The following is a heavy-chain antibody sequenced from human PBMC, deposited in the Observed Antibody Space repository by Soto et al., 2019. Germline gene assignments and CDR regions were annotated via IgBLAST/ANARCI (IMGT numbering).Heavy chain of an antibody. CDR3: ARKSLYCSGGSCYHNNWFDP. CDR2: INHSGST. CDR1: VGSVSGYY. V-gene: IGHV4-34*01. D-gene: IGHD2-15*01. J-gene: IGHJ5*02. Sequence: SEALSLPCAVYVGSVSGYYWSWIRQRRVKGLEWIGEINHSGSTNYNPSLKSRVTISVDTSKNQFPLKLSSVTAADTAVYYCARKSLYCSGGSCYHNNWFDPWGQGTLVTVSS.